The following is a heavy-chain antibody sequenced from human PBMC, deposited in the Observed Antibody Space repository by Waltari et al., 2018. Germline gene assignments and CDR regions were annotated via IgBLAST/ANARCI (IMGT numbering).Heavy chain of an antibody. V-gene: IGHV3-23*01. CDR3: AKDIFRDGYNYWDY. Sequence: EVQLLDSGGGLVQPGGSLRLSCAASGFTFSSYAMSWVRQAPGNGLEWVSAMSGSGGSTYYADSVKGRFTISRDNSKNTLYLQMNSLRAEDTAVYYCAKDIFRDGYNYWDYWGQGTLVTVSS. J-gene: IGHJ4*02. D-gene: IGHD5-12*01. CDR2: MSGSGGST. CDR1: GFTFSSYA.